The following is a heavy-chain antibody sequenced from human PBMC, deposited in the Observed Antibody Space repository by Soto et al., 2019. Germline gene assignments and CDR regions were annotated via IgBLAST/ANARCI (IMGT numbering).Heavy chain of an antibody. V-gene: IGHV3-23*01. J-gene: IGHJ4*02. Sequence: GGSLRLSCVVSGFTFSSFAMSWVRQAPGKGLEWVSSIGFSGGATYYADSVKGRFTISRDNSKNILSLQMDSLTVGDMAIYYCLRWKNIRGLGEAPFAHWGQGALVTVSS. CDR3: LRWKNIRGLGEAPFAH. D-gene: IGHD3-10*01. CDR1: GFTFSSFA. CDR2: IGFSGGAT.